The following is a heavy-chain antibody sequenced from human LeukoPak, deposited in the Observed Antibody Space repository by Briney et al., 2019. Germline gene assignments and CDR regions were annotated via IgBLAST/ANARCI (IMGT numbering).Heavy chain of an antibody. D-gene: IGHD1-26*01. CDR1: GFTFSSHG. CDR3: ARDPYSGSYGNYYYYFMDV. V-gene: IGHV3-23*01. Sequence: GGSLRLSCAASGFTFSSHGMSWVRQAPGKGLEWVSTISGSGDNTYYADSVKGRFTISRDNSKNTLYLQMNSLRAEDTAVYYCARDPYSGSYGNYYYYFMDVWGKGTTVTISS. CDR2: ISGSGDNT. J-gene: IGHJ6*03.